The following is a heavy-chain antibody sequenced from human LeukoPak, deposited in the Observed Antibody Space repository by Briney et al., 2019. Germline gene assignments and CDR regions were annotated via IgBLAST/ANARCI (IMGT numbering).Heavy chain of an antibody. CDR1: GGTFSSYA. CDR2: IIPIFGTA. V-gene: IGHV1-69*13. CDR3: ASVYSSSRYYFDY. D-gene: IGHD6-6*01. Sequence: ASVKVSCKASGGTFSSYAISWVRQAPGQGLEWMGGIIPIFGTANYAQKFQGRVTITADESTSTAYMELSSLRSEDTAVYYCASVYSSSRYYFDYWGQGTLVTVSS. J-gene: IGHJ4*02.